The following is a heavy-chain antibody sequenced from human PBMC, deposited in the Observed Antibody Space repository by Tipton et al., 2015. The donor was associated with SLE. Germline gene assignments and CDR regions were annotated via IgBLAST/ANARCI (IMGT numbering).Heavy chain of an antibody. Sequence: TLSLTCAVSGYSISSGYYWGWIRQPAGKGLEWIGYIYTSGSTNYNPSLKSRVTISVDTSKNQFSLKLSSVTAADTAVYYCARTRETRHFDLWGRGTLVTVSS. CDR3: ARTRETRHFDL. V-gene: IGHV4-61*09. J-gene: IGHJ2*01. CDR1: GYSISSGYY. D-gene: IGHD1-26*01. CDR2: IYTSGST.